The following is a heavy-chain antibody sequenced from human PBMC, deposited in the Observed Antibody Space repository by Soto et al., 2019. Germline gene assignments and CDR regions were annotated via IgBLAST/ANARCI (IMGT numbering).Heavy chain of an antibody. CDR1: GGTFGNSA. CDR3: ALDKDRQQLGGKYYYGIDV. V-gene: IGHV1-69*12. D-gene: IGHD3-3*02. CDR2: IIPMFPTP. Sequence: QVQLVQSGAEVKKPGSSVTVSCKASGGTFGNSAISWVRQAPGQGLEWMGGIIPMFPTPDYAQKFQGRVTITADESTITAYMELTSLRSEDTAVYYCALDKDRQQLGGKYYYGIDVWGQGTTVTVSS. J-gene: IGHJ6*02.